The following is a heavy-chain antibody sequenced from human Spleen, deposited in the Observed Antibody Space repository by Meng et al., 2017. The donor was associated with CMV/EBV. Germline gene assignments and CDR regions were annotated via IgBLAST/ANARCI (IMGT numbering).Heavy chain of an antibody. CDR2: INHSGST. CDR1: GGSFSGYY. CDR3: ARAPIVVVPAANWFDP. V-gene: IGHV4-34*01. Sequence: QGQLQQWGAGLLKPSETLSLTCAVYGGSFSGYYWSWIRQPPGKGLEWIGEINHSGSTNYNPSLKSRVTISVDTSKNQFSLKLSSVTAADTAVYYCARAPIVVVPAANWFDPWGQGTLVTVSS. D-gene: IGHD2-2*01. J-gene: IGHJ5*02.